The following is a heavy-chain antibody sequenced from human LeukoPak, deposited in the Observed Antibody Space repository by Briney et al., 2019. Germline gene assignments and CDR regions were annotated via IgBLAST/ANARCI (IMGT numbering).Heavy chain of an antibody. Sequence: PSETLSLTCTVSGGSISSGYYYWSWIRQPPGKGLEEIGSFHGGATFYNPSLKSRVTVSVDMSNNQFSLMLTSVTAADTAVYYCARGRRGPSYGYPDNWGQGILVTVSS. V-gene: IGHV4-39*07. D-gene: IGHD5-18*01. CDR1: GGSISSGYYY. CDR3: ARGRRGPSYGYPDN. J-gene: IGHJ4*02. CDR2: FHGGAT.